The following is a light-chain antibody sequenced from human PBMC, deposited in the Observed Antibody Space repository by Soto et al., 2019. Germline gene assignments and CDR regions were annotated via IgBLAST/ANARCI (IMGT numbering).Light chain of an antibody. V-gene: IGLV1-47*01. CDR3: AAWDDSLSGPV. CDR1: SSNIGNNY. CDR2: RNN. J-gene: IGLJ2*01. Sequence: QSVLTQPPSVSGTPGQWVTISCSGSSSNIGNNYGYWYQQVPGTAPKLLISRNNERPSGVPDRFSGSKSGTSASLAISGLRSEDEDDYYCAAWDDSLSGPVFGGGTKVTVL.